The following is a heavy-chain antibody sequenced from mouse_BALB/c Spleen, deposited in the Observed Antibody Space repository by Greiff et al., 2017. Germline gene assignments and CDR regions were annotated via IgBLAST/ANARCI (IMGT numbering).Heavy chain of an antibody. CDR3: ARSGTGSWFAY. Sequence: EVKVEESGGGLVQPGGSRKLSCAASGFTFSSFGMHWVRQAPEKGLEWVAYISSGSSTIYYADTVKGRFTISRDNPKNTLFLQMTSLRSEDTAMYYCARSGTGSWFAYWGQGTLVTVSA. CDR2: ISSGSSTI. D-gene: IGHD4-1*01. J-gene: IGHJ3*01. CDR1: GFTFSSFG. V-gene: IGHV5-17*02.